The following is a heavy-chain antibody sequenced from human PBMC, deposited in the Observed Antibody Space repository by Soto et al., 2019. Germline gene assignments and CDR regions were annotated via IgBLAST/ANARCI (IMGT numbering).Heavy chain of an antibody. CDR3: ARATIEWFGELLEVYYFDY. CDR1: GYTFTSYA. Sequence: ASVKVSCKASGYTFTSYAMHWVRQAPGQRLEWMGWINAGNGNTKYSQKFQGRVTITRDTSASTAYMELSSLRSEDTAVYYCARATIEWFGELLEVYYFDYWGQGTLVTVSS. CDR2: INAGNGNT. V-gene: IGHV1-3*01. D-gene: IGHD3-10*01. J-gene: IGHJ4*02.